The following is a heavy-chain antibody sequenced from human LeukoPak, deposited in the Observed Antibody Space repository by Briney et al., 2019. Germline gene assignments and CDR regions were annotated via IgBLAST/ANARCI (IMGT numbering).Heavy chain of an antibody. CDR1: GFTFSNYW. J-gene: IGHJ3*02. CDR2: INRDGSEK. V-gene: IGHV3-7*01. CDR3: ARDGYYYDSSGYSDAFDI. D-gene: IGHD3-22*01. Sequence: GGSLRLSCAASGFTFSNYWMSWVRQAPGKGLEWVANINRDGSEKYYVDSVKGRFIISRDNAKNSLYLQMNSLRAEDTAVYYCARDGYYYDSSGYSDAFDIWGQGTMVTVSS.